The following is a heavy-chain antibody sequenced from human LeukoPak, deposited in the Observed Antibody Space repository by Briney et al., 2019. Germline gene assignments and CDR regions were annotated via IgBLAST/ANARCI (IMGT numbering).Heavy chain of an antibody. Sequence: ESSETLSLTCTVLGGSISSYYWSWIRQPPGKGLEWIGYIYYSGSTNSNPSLKSRVTISVDTSKDQFSLKLSSVTAADPAVYYCARVSYDFWSGYRFDYWGQGTLVTVSS. CDR1: GGSISSYY. CDR2: IYYSGST. V-gene: IGHV4-59*01. CDR3: ARVSYDFWSGYRFDY. J-gene: IGHJ4*02. D-gene: IGHD3-3*01.